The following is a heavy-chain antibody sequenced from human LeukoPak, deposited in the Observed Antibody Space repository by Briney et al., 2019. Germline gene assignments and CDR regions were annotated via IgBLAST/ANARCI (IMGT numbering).Heavy chain of an antibody. J-gene: IGHJ4*02. CDR2: ISGSADST. Sequence: LPGGSLRLSCAASGFTFTTYVMSWVRQAPGKGLEWVSAISGSADSTNYADSVKGRFTISRDNSKNTLYLQMNSLRAEDTAVYYCAKVRWQLVDYWGQGTLVTVSS. CDR1: GFTFTTYV. CDR3: AKVRWQLVDY. D-gene: IGHD6-6*01. V-gene: IGHV3-23*01.